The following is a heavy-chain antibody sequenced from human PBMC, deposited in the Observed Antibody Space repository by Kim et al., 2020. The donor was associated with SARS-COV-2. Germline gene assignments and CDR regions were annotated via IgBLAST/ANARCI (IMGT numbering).Heavy chain of an antibody. CDR2: IYYSGST. Sequence: SETLSLTCTVSGGSISSYYWSWIRQPPGKGLEWIGYIYYSGSTNYNPSLKSRVTISVDTSKNQFSLKLSSVTAADTAVYYCARAPSRDFWSGYYSFGSYYYYGMDVWGQGTTVTVSS. CDR1: GGSISSYY. D-gene: IGHD3-3*01. CDR3: ARAPSRDFWSGYYSFGSYYYYGMDV. V-gene: IGHV4-59*01. J-gene: IGHJ6*02.